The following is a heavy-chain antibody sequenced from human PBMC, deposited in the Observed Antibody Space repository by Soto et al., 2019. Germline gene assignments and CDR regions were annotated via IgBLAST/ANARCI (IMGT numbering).Heavy chain of an antibody. CDR3: AIVIPGVEASFDP. CDR2: ISAYTDTP. Sequence: QVQLVQSGAEVKKPGASVKVSCRASGYTFTNFGVTWVRRAPGQGLEWMGWISAYTDTPNYAQKFQGRVTMTIATSTGTAYMDLRSLTSDDTAVYYCAIVIPGVEASFDPWGQGTLVTVSS. D-gene: IGHD2-2*01. CDR1: GYTFTNFG. V-gene: IGHV1-18*01. J-gene: IGHJ5*02.